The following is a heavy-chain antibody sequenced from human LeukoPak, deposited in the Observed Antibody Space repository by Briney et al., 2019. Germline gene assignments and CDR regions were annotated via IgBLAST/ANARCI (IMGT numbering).Heavy chain of an antibody. CDR3: AREGPYFADY. Sequence: ASVKVSCKASVYTFTGYYMHWVPQAPGQGLEWMGCINPNSVGTNYAQKFQGRVTMTRDTSISTAYMELSRLRSDDTAVYYCAREGPYFADYWGQGTLVTVSS. V-gene: IGHV1-2*02. CDR1: VYTFTGYY. CDR2: INPNSVGT. D-gene: IGHD2/OR15-2a*01. J-gene: IGHJ4*02.